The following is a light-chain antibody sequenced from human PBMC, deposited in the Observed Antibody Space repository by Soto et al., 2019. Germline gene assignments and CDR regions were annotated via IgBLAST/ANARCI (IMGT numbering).Light chain of an antibody. Sequence: EIVLTQSPATLSLSPGERATLSCRASQSVSSNLAWYQQRPGQAPRLLLYGASSWATGIPDRFSGSGSGTEFTLTISRLEPEDFAVYYCQQYGSSSWTFGQGTKVDIK. CDR3: QQYGSSSWT. J-gene: IGKJ1*01. CDR2: GAS. CDR1: QSVSSN. V-gene: IGKV3-20*01.